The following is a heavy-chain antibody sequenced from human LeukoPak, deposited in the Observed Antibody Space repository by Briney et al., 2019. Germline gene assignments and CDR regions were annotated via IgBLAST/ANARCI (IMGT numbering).Heavy chain of an antibody. CDR1: GGTFSSYA. V-gene: IGHV1-69*13. J-gene: IGHJ6*02. CDR2: IIPIFGTA. Sequence: GASVKVSCKASGGTFSSYAISWVRQAPGQGLEWMGGIIPIFGTANYAQKFQGRVTITADESTSTAYMELSSLRSEDTAVYYCARDRTGTTSWYYYGMDVWGQGTTVTVSS. CDR3: ARDRTGTTSWYYYGMDV. D-gene: IGHD1-7*01.